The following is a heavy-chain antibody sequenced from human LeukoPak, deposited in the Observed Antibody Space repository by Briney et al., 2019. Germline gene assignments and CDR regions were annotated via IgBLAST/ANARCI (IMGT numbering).Heavy chain of an antibody. V-gene: IGHV3-30*04. CDR3: ARGPPWYFDL. D-gene: IGHD6-25*01. CDR1: GFTFSNYA. J-gene: IGHJ2*01. CDR2: ISYGGSNK. Sequence: GRSLRLSCVASGFTFSNYAMHWVRQAPGKGLEWVAVISYGGSNKYYADSVKGRFTISRDNSKNTLYLQMNSLTAEDTAVYYCARGPPWYFDLWGRGTLVTVSS.